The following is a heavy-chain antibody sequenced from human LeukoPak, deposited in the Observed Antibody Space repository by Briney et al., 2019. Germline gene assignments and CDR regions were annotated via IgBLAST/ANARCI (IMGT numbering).Heavy chain of an antibody. CDR3: ARGRSNYYGMDV. J-gene: IGHJ6*02. D-gene: IGHD1-26*01. CDR2: IYYNGNT. V-gene: IGHV4-59*01. CDR1: DGSINSYY. Sequence: SETLSLTCSVSDGSINSYYWNWIRRPPGKGLEWIGFIYYNGNTNYSPSLKSRVTMSVDTSKNLFSLKVSSVTAADTAVYYCARGRSNYYGMDVWGQGTTVTVSS.